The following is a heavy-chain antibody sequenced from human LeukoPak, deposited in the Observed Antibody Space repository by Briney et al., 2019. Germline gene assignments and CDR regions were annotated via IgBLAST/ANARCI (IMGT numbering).Heavy chain of an antibody. Sequence: GGSLRLSCAASGFALSSYSMNWVRQAPGKGLEWVSYISRSSSTIYYADSVRGRVTIYRDNTRNSLYLQMNSLRAGDTAVYYCARPLGSIVATSGGYYYGMDVWGQGTTVSVSS. CDR3: ARPLGSIVATSGGYYYGMDV. V-gene: IGHV3-48*04. CDR1: GFALSSYS. D-gene: IGHD5-12*01. CDR2: ISRSSSTI. J-gene: IGHJ6*02.